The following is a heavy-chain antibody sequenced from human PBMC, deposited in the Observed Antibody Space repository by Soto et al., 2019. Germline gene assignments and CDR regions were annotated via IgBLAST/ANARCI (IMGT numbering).Heavy chain of an antibody. J-gene: IGHJ6*04. Sequence: QVQLQQWGAGLLRPSATLSLTCAGYGGSFSGYFWTWIRPSPGKGLEWIGDITHRGVTSYSPSLQTPVTISLDSSKNQVALTMASVTAADTAVYYCARQNSGSDLSRGSFFSLDVWGKGTTVIVSS. CDR2: ITHRGVT. CDR1: GGSFSGYF. D-gene: IGHD5-12*01. CDR3: ARQNSGSDLSRGSFFSLDV. V-gene: IGHV4-34*01.